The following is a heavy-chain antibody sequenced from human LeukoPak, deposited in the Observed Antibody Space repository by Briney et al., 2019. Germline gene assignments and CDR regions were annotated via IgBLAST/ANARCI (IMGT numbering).Heavy chain of an antibody. CDR1: GDSINNNY. D-gene: IGHD4-23*01. J-gene: IGHJ4*02. CDR3: ARVGYGGYGALDY. Sequence: PSETLSLTCTVSGDSINNNYWSWIRQPAGKGLEWVGRIFSSGSTLYNASLKSRVTISVDTSKSQFSLKLNSVTAADSAVYYCARVGYGGYGALDYWGQGTLVTVSS. CDR2: IFSSGST. V-gene: IGHV4-4*07.